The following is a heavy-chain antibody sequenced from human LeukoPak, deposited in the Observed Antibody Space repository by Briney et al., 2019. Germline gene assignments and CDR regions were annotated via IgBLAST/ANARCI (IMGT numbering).Heavy chain of an antibody. J-gene: IGHJ6*02. Sequence: GESLKISCKGSGYSFTSYWIGWVRQMPGKGLEWMGIIYPGDSDTRYSPSFQGQVTISADKSISTAYLQWSSLKASDTAMYYCARGGSGSYQGGDYYGMDVWGQGTTVTVSS. CDR1: GYSFTSYW. D-gene: IGHD3-10*01. V-gene: IGHV5-51*01. CDR2: IYPGDSDT. CDR3: ARGGSGSYQGGDYYGMDV.